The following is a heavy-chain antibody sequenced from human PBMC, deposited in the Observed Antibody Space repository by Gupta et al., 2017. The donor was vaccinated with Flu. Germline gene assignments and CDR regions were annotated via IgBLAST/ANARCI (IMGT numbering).Heavy chain of an antibody. Sequence: QVQLVESWGGVVQPGRSQLLCCAASGFTFSSYGIHWVRQATGKGLEWVAVIWYDGSNKYYADSVKGRFTISRDNSKNTLYLQMNSLRAEDTAVYYCAGWDGGSSGSHRASGYWGQGTLVTVSS. CDR3: AGWDGGSSGSHRASGY. CDR1: GFTFSSYG. D-gene: IGHD3-22*01. J-gene: IGHJ4*02. CDR2: IWYDGSNK. V-gene: IGHV3-33*01.